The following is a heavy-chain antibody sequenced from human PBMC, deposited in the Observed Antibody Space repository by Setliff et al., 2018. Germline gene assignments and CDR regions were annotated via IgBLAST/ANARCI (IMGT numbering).Heavy chain of an antibody. CDR3: ARAAITIFGVVTPFDY. CDR2: IKQDGSEK. Sequence: GGSLRLSCAASGFTFSSYWMSWVRQAPGKGLEWVANIKQDGSEKYYVDSVKGRFTISRDNPKNSLYLQMNSLRAEDTAVYYCARAAITIFGVVTPFDYWGQGTLVTVSS. J-gene: IGHJ4*02. D-gene: IGHD3-3*01. CDR1: GFTFSSYW. V-gene: IGHV3-7*01.